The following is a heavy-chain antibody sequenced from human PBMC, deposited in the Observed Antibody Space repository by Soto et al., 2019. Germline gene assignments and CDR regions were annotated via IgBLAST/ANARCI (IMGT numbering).Heavy chain of an antibody. D-gene: IGHD2-15*01. J-gene: IGHJ3*02. CDR2: ISAYNGNT. Sequence: GASVKVSCKASGYTFTSYGIGWVRQAPGQGLEWMGWISAYNGNTNYAQKLQGRGTMTTDTSTSTAYMELRSLRSDDTAVYYCATHIVVVVAATIGLGAFDIWGQGTMVTISS. V-gene: IGHV1-18*01. CDR1: GYTFTSYG. CDR3: ATHIVVVVAATIGLGAFDI.